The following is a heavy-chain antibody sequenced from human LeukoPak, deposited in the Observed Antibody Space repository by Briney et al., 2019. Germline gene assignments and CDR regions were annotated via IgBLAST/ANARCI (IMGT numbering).Heavy chain of an antibody. CDR1: GYTFTSDG. V-gene: IGHV1-18*01. J-gene: IGHJ5*02. CDR2: ISAYNGNT. Sequence: GASVKVSSKASGYTFTSDGISWVRQAPGQGLEWMGWISAYNGNTNYAQKLQGRVTMTTDTSTSTAYMELRSLRSDDTAVYYCARDGVVVAAPMGLSSWFDPWAREPWSPSPQ. CDR3: ARDGVVVAAPMGLSSWFDP. D-gene: IGHD2-15*01.